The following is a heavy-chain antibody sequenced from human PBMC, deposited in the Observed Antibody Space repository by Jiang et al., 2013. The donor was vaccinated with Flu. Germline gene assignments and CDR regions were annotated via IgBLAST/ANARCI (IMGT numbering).Heavy chain of an antibody. Sequence: SVKVSCKASGYIFTAYAMHWVRQAPGQRPEWMGWINGGNGNTKYSQKFQGRVTINRDTSASTAYMELSSLRSEDTAVYYCARSGDGSAARPDYWGQGTLVTVSS. V-gene: IGHV1-3*01. CDR2: INGGNGNT. D-gene: IGHD3-22*01. J-gene: IGHJ4*02. CDR1: GYIFTAYA. CDR3: ARSGDGSAARPDY.